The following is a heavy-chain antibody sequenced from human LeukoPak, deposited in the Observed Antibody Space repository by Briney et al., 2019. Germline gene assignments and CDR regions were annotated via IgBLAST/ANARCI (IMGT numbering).Heavy chain of an antibody. J-gene: IGHJ5*02. CDR1: GGSFSSYA. CDR3: ARDQSVVVPAATYNWFDP. Sequence: GASVTVSCKSTGGSFSSYAISWVRQAPGQELEWMGGIIPIFGTANYAQKFQGRVTSTTDESTSTAYMELSSLRSEDTAVYYCARDQSVVVPAATYNWFDPWGQGTLVTVSS. D-gene: IGHD2-2*01. CDR2: IIPIFGTA. V-gene: IGHV1-69*05.